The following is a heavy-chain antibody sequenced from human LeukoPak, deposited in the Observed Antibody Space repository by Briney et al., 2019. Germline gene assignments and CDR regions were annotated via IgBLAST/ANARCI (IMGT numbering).Heavy chain of an antibody. Sequence: SETLSLTCTVSGGPISSSSYYWGWIRQPPGKGLEWIGSIYYSGSTYYNPSLKSRVTISVDTSKNQFSLKLSSVTAADTAVYYCARHPYYDFWSGYPYYFDYWGQGTLVTVSS. V-gene: IGHV4-39*01. CDR1: GGPISSSSYY. CDR3: ARHPYYDFWSGYPYYFDY. CDR2: IYYSGST. D-gene: IGHD3-3*01. J-gene: IGHJ4*02.